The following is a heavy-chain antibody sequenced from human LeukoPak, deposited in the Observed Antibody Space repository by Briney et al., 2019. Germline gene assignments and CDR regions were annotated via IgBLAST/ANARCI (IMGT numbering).Heavy chain of an antibody. CDR2: IYSGGST. D-gene: IGHD6-19*01. CDR1: GFTVSSNY. V-gene: IGHV3-53*01. Sequence: GGSLRLSCAASGFTVSSNYMSWVRQAPGKGLEWVSVIYSGGSTYYADSVKGRFTISRDNSKNTLYLQMNSLRAEDTAVYYCARDLLGWYGMGYWGQGTLVTVSS. CDR3: ARDLLGWYGMGY. J-gene: IGHJ4*02.